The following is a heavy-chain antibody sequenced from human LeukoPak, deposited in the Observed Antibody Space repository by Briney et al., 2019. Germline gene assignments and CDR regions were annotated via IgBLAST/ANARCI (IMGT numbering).Heavy chain of an antibody. D-gene: IGHD4-17*01. CDR2: IYHSGTT. J-gene: IGHJ4*02. V-gene: IGHV4-39*02. Sequence: SGTLSLTCSVSGGSISTTNHFWGWIRQPPGKGLEWIGSIYHSGTTYYYPSLQSRVTISVDTSKNHFSLKLSSVTAADTAVYYCARSNYGLDYWGQGTLVTVSS. CDR1: GGSISTTNHF. CDR3: ARSNYGLDY.